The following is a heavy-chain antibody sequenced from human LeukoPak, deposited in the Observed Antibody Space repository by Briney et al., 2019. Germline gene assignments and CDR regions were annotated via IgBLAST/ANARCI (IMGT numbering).Heavy chain of an antibody. D-gene: IGHD2-2*02. CDR1: GYTFTAYY. V-gene: IGHV1-2*02. CDR2: INPNSGDT. Sequence: GASVKVSCKASGYTFTAYYLHWVRQAPGQGPEWMGWINPNSGDTKCAQNFQGRVTMTRDTSISTAYMELSRLRSDDTAVYYCARGGIVVVPAAIGYWGQGTLVTVSS. CDR3: ARGGIVVVPAAIGY. J-gene: IGHJ4*02.